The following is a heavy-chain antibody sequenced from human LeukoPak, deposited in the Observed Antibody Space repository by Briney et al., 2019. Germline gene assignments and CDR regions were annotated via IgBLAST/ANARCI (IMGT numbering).Heavy chain of an antibody. CDR2: IYPGDSDT. D-gene: IGHD5-18*01. V-gene: IGHV5-51*01. CDR3: ASQVQWIQLWLEAFDI. Sequence: GESLKISCKGSGYSFTSYWIGWGLQMPGKGLEWMGIIYPGDSDTRYSPSFQGQVTISADKYISTAYLQWSSLKASDTAMYYCASQVQWIQLWLEAFDIWGQGTMVTVSS. CDR1: GYSFTSYW. J-gene: IGHJ3*02.